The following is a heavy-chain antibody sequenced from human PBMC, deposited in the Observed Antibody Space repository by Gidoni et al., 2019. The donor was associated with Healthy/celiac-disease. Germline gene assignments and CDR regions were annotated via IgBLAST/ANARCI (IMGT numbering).Heavy chain of an antibody. CDR1: GFTFTRYA. CDR2: ISGSGGST. CDR3: AKELVVTTYYYDSSGYYRDY. V-gene: IGHV3-23*01. D-gene: IGHD3-22*01. J-gene: IGHJ4*02. Sequence: EVQLLESGGGLVQPGGSLRLSCAASGFTFTRYAMSWVRQAPGKGLEWVSAISGSGGSTYYADSVKGRFTISRDNSKNTLYLQMNSLRAEDTAVYYCAKELVVTTYYYDSSGYYRDYWGQGTLVTVSS.